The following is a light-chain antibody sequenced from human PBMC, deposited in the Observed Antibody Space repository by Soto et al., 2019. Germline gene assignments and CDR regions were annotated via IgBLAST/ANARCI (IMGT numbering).Light chain of an antibody. CDR1: ISNIGTGHD. CDR2: ANT. V-gene: IGLV1-40*01. J-gene: IGLJ3*02. Sequence: QSVLTQPPSVSGAPGQRVTISRTGSISNIGTGHDVHWYQQIPGTAPKLLIYANTIRPSGVPDRFSGSKSGTSASLAITGLQAEDEADYYCQSYDSSLSGFWVFGGGTKLTVL. CDR3: QSYDSSLSGFWV.